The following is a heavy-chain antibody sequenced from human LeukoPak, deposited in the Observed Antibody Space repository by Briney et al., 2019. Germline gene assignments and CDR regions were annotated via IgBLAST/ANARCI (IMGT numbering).Heavy chain of an antibody. CDR2: IYPGDSDT. Sequence: GESLKISCKGSGYSFTSYWICFLRQMRGKVLGLVWIIYPGDSDTRYSPSFQVQVTISTDKSISTAYLQSSSLKASATSMYDSARHSSPLDYWGQGNLVTVSS. D-gene: IGHD2-15*01. CDR3: ARHSSPLDY. V-gene: IGHV5-51*01. J-gene: IGHJ4*02. CDR1: GYSFTSYW.